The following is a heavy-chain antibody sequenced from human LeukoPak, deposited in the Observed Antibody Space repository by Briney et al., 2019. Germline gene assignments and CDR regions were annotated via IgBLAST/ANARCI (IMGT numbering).Heavy chain of an antibody. D-gene: IGHD3-10*01. CDR3: TSQQITMVRGVLYYFDY. V-gene: IGHV3-49*04. CDR2: IRSKAYGGTT. CDR1: GFTFSSYS. Sequence: GGSLRLSCAASGFTFSSYSMNWVRQAPGKGLEWVGFIRSKAYGGTTEYAASVKGRFTISRDDSKSIAYLQMNSLKTEDTAVYYCTSQQITMVRGVLYYFDYWGQGTLVTVSS. J-gene: IGHJ4*02.